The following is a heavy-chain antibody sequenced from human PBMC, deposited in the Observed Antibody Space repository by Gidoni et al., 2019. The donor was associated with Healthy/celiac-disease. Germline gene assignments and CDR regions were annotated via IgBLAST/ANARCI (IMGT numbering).Heavy chain of an antibody. V-gene: IGHV3-9*01. Sequence: EVQLVESGGGLVQPGRSLRLSCAASGFTFDDYAMHWVRQAPGKGLEWVSGISWNSGSIGYADSVKGRFTISRDNAKNSLYLQMNSLRAEDTALYYCAKDIGGQEYLGWLDYWGQGTLVTVSS. CDR2: ISWNSGSI. CDR1: GFTFDDYA. J-gene: IGHJ4*02. CDR3: AKDIGGQEYLGWLDY. D-gene: IGHD6-19*01.